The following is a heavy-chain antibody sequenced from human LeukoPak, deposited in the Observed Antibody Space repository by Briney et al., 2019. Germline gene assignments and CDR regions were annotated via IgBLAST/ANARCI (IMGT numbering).Heavy chain of an antibody. J-gene: IGHJ4*02. D-gene: IGHD3-3*01. V-gene: IGHV3-48*01. CDR1: GFTFSIYS. CDR3: ARHGDFWSGYYVDY. CDR2: ITSSSRTK. Sequence: PGGSLRLSCAASGFTFSIYSMNWVRQAPGKGLEWVSYITSSSRTKYYADSVKGRFIISRDNAKNPLYLQMNSLRAEDTAVYYCARHGDFWSGYYVDYWGQGTLVTVSS.